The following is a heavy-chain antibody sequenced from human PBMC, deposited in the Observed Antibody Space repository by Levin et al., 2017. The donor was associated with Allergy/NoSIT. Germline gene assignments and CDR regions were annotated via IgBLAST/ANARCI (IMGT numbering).Heavy chain of an antibody. CDR3: ARVSSSPVALYYYYMDV. CDR1: GFKFGDYV. V-gene: IGHV3-49*03. D-gene: IGHD4-23*01. J-gene: IGHJ6*03. CDR2: IRSKIFGGTT. Sequence: GGSLRLSCTGSGFKFGDYVIIWFRQAPGKGPEWISFIRSKIFGGTTEYAASVQGRFTISRDDSKSIVYLQMDSLQTEDTAVYYCARVSSSPVALYYYYMDVWGRGITVTVSS.